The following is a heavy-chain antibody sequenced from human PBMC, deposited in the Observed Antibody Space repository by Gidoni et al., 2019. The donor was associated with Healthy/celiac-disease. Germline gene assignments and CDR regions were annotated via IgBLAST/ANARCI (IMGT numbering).Heavy chain of an antibody. V-gene: IGHV3-33*08. J-gene: IGHJ3*02. D-gene: IGHD3-3*01. CDR1: GFPFSSYG. CDR2: IWYDGSNK. CDR3: ASSWSGYARAGEDAFDI. Sequence: QVQLVESGGGVVQLGRSLRLSCAASGFPFSSYGMHWVRQAPGKGLEWVAVIWYDGSNKYYADSVKGRFTIARDNAKNTLYLQMNSLRAEDTAVYYCASSWSGYARAGEDAFDIWGQGTMVTVSS.